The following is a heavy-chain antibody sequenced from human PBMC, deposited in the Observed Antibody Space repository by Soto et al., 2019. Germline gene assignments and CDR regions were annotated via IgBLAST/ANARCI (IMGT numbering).Heavy chain of an antibody. CDR1: GGTFSSYA. Sequence: SVKVSCKASGGTFSSYAISWVRQAPGQGLEWMGGIIPIFGTANYAQKFQGRVTITADESTSTAYMELSSLRSEDTAVYYCARDRAYCSSTSCPTCPNYYGMDVWGQGTTVTVSS. V-gene: IGHV1-69*13. J-gene: IGHJ6*02. D-gene: IGHD2-2*01. CDR2: IIPIFGTA. CDR3: ARDRAYCSSTSCPTCPNYYGMDV.